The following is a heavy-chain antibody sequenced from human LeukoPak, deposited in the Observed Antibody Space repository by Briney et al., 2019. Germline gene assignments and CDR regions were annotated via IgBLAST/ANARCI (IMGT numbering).Heavy chain of an antibody. D-gene: IGHD3-3*02. CDR2: ISGSGGST. J-gene: IGHJ4*02. CDR1: GFTFSSYA. V-gene: IGHV3-23*01. Sequence: GGSLRLSCAASGFTFSSYAMSRVRQAPGKGLEWVSAISGSGGSTYYADSVKGRFTISRDNAKNSLYLQMNSLRAEDTAVYYCARDSQHLNFDYWGQGTLVTVSS. CDR3: ARDSQHLNFDY.